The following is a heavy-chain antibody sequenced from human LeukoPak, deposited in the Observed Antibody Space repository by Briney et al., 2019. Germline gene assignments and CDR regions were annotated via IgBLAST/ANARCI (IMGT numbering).Heavy chain of an antibody. CDR2: INHSGGT. CDR1: GASFSGYY. D-gene: IGHD6-6*01. J-gene: IGHJ3*01. Sequence: SETLSLTCAVYGASFSGYYWSWIRQSPEQGLEWIGEINHSGGTHCNPSLESRVTMSVDTSKSQFTLKLSSVTAADTAVYYCAEVYSSSSRDAFDVWGPGTMVTVSS. V-gene: IGHV4-34*01. CDR3: AEVYSSSSRDAFDV.